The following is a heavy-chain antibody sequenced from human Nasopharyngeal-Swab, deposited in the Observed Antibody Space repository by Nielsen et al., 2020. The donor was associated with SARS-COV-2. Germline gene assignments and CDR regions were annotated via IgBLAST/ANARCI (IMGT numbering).Heavy chain of an antibody. CDR2: IYYSGST. Sequence: LRLSCTVSGGPISSGGYYWSWIRQHPGKGLEWIGYIYYSGSTYYNPSLKSRVTISVDTSKNQFSLKLSSVTAADTAVYYCARGRWGVVAATRRFDYWGQGTLVTVSS. D-gene: IGHD2-15*01. CDR1: GGPISSGGYY. J-gene: IGHJ4*02. V-gene: IGHV4-31*03. CDR3: ARGRWGVVAATRRFDY.